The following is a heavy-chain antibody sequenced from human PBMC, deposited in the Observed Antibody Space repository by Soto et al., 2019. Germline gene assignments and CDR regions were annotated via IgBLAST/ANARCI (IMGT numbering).Heavy chain of an antibody. J-gene: IGHJ5*02. D-gene: IGHD6-6*01. CDR3: ARDHRPTHVGPGWFDP. Sequence: GASVKVSCKASGYTFTSYYMHWVRQAPGQGLEWMGIINPSGGSTSYAQKFQGRVTMTRDTSTSTVYMELSSLRSEDTAVCYCARDHRPTHVGPGWFDPWGQGTLVTVSS. CDR2: INPSGGST. V-gene: IGHV1-46*01. CDR1: GYTFTSYY.